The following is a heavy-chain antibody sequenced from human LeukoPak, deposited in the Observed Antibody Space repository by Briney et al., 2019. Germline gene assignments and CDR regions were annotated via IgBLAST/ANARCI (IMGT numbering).Heavy chain of an antibody. CDR2: IKRKTEGGAT. J-gene: IGHJ4*02. V-gene: IGHV3-15*07. CDR3: TTGNFGPY. CDR1: GFTFSDAW. Sequence: GGSLRISCAASGFTFSDAWMNWVRQAPGKGLEWVGRIKRKTEGGATDYAGPVKGRFTISRDDSKNTLFLHVNSLKTEDTAVYYCTTGNFGPYWGQGTLVTVSS. D-gene: IGHD3-10*01.